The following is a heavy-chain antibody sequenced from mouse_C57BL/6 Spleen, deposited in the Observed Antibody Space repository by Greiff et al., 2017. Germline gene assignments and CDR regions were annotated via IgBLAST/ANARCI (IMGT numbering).Heavy chain of an antibody. V-gene: IGHV1-9*01. J-gene: IGHJ2*01. CDR3: ARSGWDSLYYFDD. CDR1: GYTFTGYW. CDR2: ILPGSGST. D-gene: IGHD4-1*01. Sequence: QVQLQQSGAELMKPGASVKLSCKATGYTFTGYWIEWVKQRPGHGLEWIGEILPGSGSTNYNEKFKSKATLTVDKSSSTAYMQLSSLTSEDSAVYYCARSGWDSLYYFDDWGKGTTLTVSS.